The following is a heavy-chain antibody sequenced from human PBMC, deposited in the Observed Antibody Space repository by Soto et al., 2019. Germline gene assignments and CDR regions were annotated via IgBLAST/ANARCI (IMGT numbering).Heavy chain of an antibody. V-gene: IGHV3-23*01. D-gene: IGHD2-15*01. CDR1: GFTFSSYA. Sequence: GGSLRLSCTASGFTFSSYAMSWVRPAPGKGLEWVSAISGSGGSTYYADSVKGRFTISRDNSKNTLYLQMNSLRAEDTAVYYCAKSVVVVAATRLGAFDIWGQGTMVTVSS. CDR2: ISGSGGST. CDR3: AKSVVVVAATRLGAFDI. J-gene: IGHJ3*02.